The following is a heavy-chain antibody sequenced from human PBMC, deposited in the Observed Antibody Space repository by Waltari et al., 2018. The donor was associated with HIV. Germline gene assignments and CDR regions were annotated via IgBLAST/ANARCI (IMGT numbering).Heavy chain of an antibody. CDR3: ARVLYWYFDL. CDR1: GASINSDNYY. CDR2: VYYRGST. J-gene: IGHJ2*01. Sequence: QVQLQESGPGLVKPSQTLSLTCNVSGASINSDNYYWAWIRRHPGRGLECIGFVYYRGSTFSNPSFKSRATISVDTSKNQFSLKLTSMTAADTAVYYCARVLYWYFDLWGRGTLVTVSS. V-gene: IGHV4-31*02.